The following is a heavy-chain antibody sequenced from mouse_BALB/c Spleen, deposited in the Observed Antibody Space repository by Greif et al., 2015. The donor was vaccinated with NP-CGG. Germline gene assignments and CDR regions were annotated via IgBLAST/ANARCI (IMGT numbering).Heavy chain of an antibody. Sequence: EVKLMESGPGLVKPSQSLSLTCSVTGYSITSGYYWNWIRQFPGNKLEWMGYISYDGSNNYNPSLKNRISITRDTSKNQFFLKLNSVTTEDTATYYCARETTMINATDYGGQGTSVTVSS. D-gene: IGHD2-4*01. V-gene: IGHV3-6*02. CDR2: ISYDGSN. J-gene: IGHJ4*01. CDR1: GYSITSGYY. CDR3: ARETTMINATDY.